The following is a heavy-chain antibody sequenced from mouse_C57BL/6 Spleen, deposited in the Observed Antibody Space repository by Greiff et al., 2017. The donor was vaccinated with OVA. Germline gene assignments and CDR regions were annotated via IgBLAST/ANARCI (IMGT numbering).Heavy chain of an antibody. V-gene: IGHV1-9*01. CDR1: GYTFTGYW. CDR3: ARYSDYYGSSHLSYAMDY. Sequence: VKLMESGAELMKPGASVKLSCKATGYTFTGYWIEWVKQRPGHGLEWIGEILPGSGSTNYNEKFKGKATFTADTSSNTAYMQLSSLTTEDSAIYYCARYSDYYGSSHLSYAMDYWGQGTSVTVSS. J-gene: IGHJ4*01. D-gene: IGHD1-1*01. CDR2: ILPGSGST.